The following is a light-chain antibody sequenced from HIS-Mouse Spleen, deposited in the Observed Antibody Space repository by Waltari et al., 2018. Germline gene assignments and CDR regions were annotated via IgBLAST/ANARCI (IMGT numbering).Light chain of an antibody. V-gene: IGKV3D-7*01. CDR3: QQRSNWPGLT. CDR1: QSVSSSY. Sequence: EIVMTQSPATLSLSPGERATLSCRASQSVSSSYLSWYQQKPGQAPRLLIYGASTRATGIPARFSGSGSGTDFTLTISSLEPEDFAVYYCQQRSNWPGLTFGGGTKVEIK. J-gene: IGKJ4*01. CDR2: GAS.